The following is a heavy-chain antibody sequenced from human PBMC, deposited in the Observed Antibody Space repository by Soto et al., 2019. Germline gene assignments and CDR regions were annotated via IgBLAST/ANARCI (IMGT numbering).Heavy chain of an antibody. CDR1: GGSINNSSFY. Sequence: QLQLQESGPGLVKPSETLSLTCTVSGGSINNSSFYWGWVRQPPGKRLEWIGSIYYSGSAYYNPSLKSRLTISVDTSTNQFSLNLSFVTAADTAVYFCARRPLVRGIIPYYFDSWGQGTLVTVSS. CDR3: ARRPLVRGIIPYYFDS. CDR2: IYYSGSA. D-gene: IGHD3-10*01. V-gene: IGHV4-39*01. J-gene: IGHJ4*02.